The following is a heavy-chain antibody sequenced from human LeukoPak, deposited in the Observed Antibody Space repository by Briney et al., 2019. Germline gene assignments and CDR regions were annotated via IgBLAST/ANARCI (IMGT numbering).Heavy chain of an antibody. J-gene: IGHJ4*02. CDR3: AKSSGTYYSIDY. Sequence: GGSLRLSCAASGFIFSIHGMHWPRGAPGRGLEGGAFIRLDGSDKHYADSVKGRFTISRDNSKNTLYLQMNSLRAEDTAVYYCAKSSGTYYSIDYWGQGTLVTVSS. D-gene: IGHD3-10*01. CDR1: GFIFSIHG. V-gene: IGHV3-30*02. CDR2: IRLDGSDK.